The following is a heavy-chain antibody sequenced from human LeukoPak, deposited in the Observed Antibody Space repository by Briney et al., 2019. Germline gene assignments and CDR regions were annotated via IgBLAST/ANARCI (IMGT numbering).Heavy chain of an antibody. CDR1: GGSISSYY. V-gene: IGHV4-59*08. CDR3: ARGATTSYFDY. D-gene: IGHD1-14*01. J-gene: IGHJ4*02. CDR2: IYYSGST. Sequence: ASETLSLTCTVSGGSISSYYWSWIRQPPGKGLEWIGSIYYSGSTYYNPSLKSRVTISVDTSKNQFSLKLSSVTAADTAVYYCARGATTSYFDYWGQGTLVTVSS.